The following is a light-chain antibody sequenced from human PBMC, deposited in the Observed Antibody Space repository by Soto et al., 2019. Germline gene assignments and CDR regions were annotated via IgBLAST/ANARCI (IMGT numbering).Light chain of an antibody. V-gene: IGKV3-20*01. CDR2: GAS. Sequence: EFELTQSPGTLSLSPGERATLSCRASQSVGSNSLAWYQQKPGQAPRILIYGASTRATGIPDRFSGSGSGTDFTLTISRLEPEDFAVYYCQQYGSSPPLTFGGGTKVEIK. CDR1: QSVGSNS. J-gene: IGKJ4*01. CDR3: QQYGSSPPLT.